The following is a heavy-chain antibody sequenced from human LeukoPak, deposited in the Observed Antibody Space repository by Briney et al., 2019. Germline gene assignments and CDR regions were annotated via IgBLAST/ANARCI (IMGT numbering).Heavy chain of an antibody. CDR1: GYIFISYW. V-gene: IGHV5-51*01. CDR3: ARVADPVTQRPDC. Sequence: GESLKISCKASGYIFISYWIGWVRQMPGKGLEWMGIFYPGDSATRYSPSSQGQVTIAADKSIRTAYLQWSSLKASDTAIYYCARVADPVTQRPDCWGQGTLVTVSS. CDR2: FYPGDSAT. J-gene: IGHJ4*02. D-gene: IGHD4-11*01.